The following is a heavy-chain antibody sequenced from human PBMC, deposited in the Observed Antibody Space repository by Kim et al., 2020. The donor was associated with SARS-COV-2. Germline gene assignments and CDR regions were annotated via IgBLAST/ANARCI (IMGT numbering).Heavy chain of an antibody. V-gene: IGHV3-30*02. Sequence: KYYANSVKGRFTISRDNSKNTLYLQMNSLRAEDTAVYYCAKDNPRILCAQWGQGTLVTVSS. J-gene: IGHJ4*02. CDR2: K. CDR3: AKDNPRILCAQ. D-gene: IGHD2-15*01.